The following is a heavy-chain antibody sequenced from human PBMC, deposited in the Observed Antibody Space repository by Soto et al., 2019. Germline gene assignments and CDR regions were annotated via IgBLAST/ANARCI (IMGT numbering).Heavy chain of an antibody. CDR2: MNPNSGNT. CDR1: GYTFTSYD. Sequence: GASVKVSCKASGYTFTSYDINWVRQATGQGLEWMGWMNPNSGNTGYAQKFQDRVTMTRNTSISTAYMELSSLRSEDTAVYYCAGANQGNHYYYMDVWGKGTTVTVSS. J-gene: IGHJ6*03. V-gene: IGHV1-8*01. CDR3: AGANQGNHYYYMDV. D-gene: IGHD1-1*01.